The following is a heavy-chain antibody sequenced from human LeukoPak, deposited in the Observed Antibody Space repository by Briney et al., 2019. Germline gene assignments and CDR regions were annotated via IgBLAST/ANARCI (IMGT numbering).Heavy chain of an antibody. D-gene: IGHD6-13*01. CDR2: IYYSGTT. V-gene: IGHV4-59*11. CDR1: GGSISSHY. Sequence: SETLSLTCTVSGGSISSHYWSWIRQPPGKGLEWIGYIYYSGTTNYNPSLKSRVTISVDTSKNQFSLKLSSVTAADTAVYYCARTSRIAAADIDYWGQGTLVTVSS. CDR3: ARTSRIAAADIDY. J-gene: IGHJ4*02.